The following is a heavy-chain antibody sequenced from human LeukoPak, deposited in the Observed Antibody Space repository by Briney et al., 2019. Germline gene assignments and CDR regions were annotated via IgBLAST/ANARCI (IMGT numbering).Heavy chain of an antibody. Sequence: PGGSLRLSCAASGFTFSSYAMSWVRQAPGKGLEWVANIKQDGSEKNYVDSVKGRFTISRDNAKNSLFLQMNSLRAEDTAVYYCARVLRYCSGGNCYSGGLGYMDVWGKGTTVTISS. CDR3: ARVLRYCSGGNCYSGGLGYMDV. CDR2: IKQDGSEK. D-gene: IGHD2-15*01. V-gene: IGHV3-7*03. J-gene: IGHJ6*03. CDR1: GFTFSSYA.